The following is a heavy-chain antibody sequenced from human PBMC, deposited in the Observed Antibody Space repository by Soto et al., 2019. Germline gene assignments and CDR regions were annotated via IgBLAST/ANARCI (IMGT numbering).Heavy chain of an antibody. D-gene: IGHD6-19*01. Sequence: SVTLSHTGTVSGGSISGHYWIWIRQPPGKGVEWVGYIFYSGSTDYNPSLKSRVTISVDTSKNQFSLKLSSVTAADSVVYYCARVGSSGWSTDYWRQGTLVTVSS. CDR1: GGSISGHY. CDR2: IFYSGST. CDR3: ARVGSSGWSTDY. J-gene: IGHJ4*02. V-gene: IGHV4-59*11.